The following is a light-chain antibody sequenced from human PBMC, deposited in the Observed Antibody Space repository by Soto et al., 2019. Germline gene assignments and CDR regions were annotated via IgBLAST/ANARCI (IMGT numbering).Light chain of an antibody. J-gene: IGKJ4*02. CDR3: MRGTQWPLT. CDR2: KVS. V-gene: IGKV2-30*01. CDR1: QSLVSSDGNTY. Sequence: DIVMTQSPLSLPVTLGQPASISCRSSQSLVSSDGNTYLNWFQQRPGQSPRRLIYKVSNRDSGVPDRFSGSGSGTDFTLKISRGEGEDVGVYYGMRGTQWPLTFGGGTKVEIK.